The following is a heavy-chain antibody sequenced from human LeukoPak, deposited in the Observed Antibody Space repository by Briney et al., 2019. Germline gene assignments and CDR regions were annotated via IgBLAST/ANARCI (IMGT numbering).Heavy chain of an antibody. CDR1: VFTFSSYS. Sequence: GGSLRLSCAASVFTFSSYSMNWVRQAPGKGLEWVSSISSSSTYIYYADSVKGRFTISRDNAKNSLYLQMNSLRAEDTAVYYCARDSTSGISGAFDIWGQGTMVTVSS. CDR3: ARDSTSGISGAFDI. CDR2: ISSSSTYI. D-gene: IGHD2-2*01. J-gene: IGHJ3*02. V-gene: IGHV3-21*01.